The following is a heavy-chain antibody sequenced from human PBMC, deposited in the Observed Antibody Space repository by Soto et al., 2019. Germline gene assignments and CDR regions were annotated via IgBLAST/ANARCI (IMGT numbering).Heavy chain of an antibody. D-gene: IGHD3-3*01. CDR3: ARQQAAIARWSGYSTFVGDFDY. Sequence: SETLSLTCTVSGGSISSSGYYWGWIRQPPGKGLEWIGTIYYSGSTYYNPSLKSRVTISVDTSKNQFSLKLSSVTAADTAVYYCARQQAAIARWSGYSTFVGDFDYWGQGTLVTVS. V-gene: IGHV4-39*01. CDR2: IYYSGST. CDR1: GGSISSSGYY. J-gene: IGHJ4*02.